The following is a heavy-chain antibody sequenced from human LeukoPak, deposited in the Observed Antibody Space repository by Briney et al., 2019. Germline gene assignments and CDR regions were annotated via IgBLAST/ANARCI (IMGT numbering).Heavy chain of an antibody. J-gene: IGHJ4*02. CDR1: GFTLSSYS. Sequence: GGSLRLSCAASGFTLSSYSMNWVRQAPGKGLEWVSSISSSSSYIYYADSVKGRFTISRDNAKNSLYLQMNSLRAEDTAVYYCARIGYCSSTSCLGFDYRGQGTLATVSS. CDR2: ISSSSSYI. CDR3: ARIGYCSSTSCLGFDY. V-gene: IGHV3-21*01. D-gene: IGHD2-2*01.